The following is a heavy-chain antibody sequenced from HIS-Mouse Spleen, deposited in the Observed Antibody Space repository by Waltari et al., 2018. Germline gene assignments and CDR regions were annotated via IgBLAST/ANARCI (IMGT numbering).Heavy chain of an antibody. CDR2: INPKSGGT. CDR1: GYTFTGYY. V-gene: IGHV1-2*02. Sequence: QVQLVQSGAEVKKPGASVKVSCKASGYTFTGYYMHWVRQAPGQGLEWMGWINPKSGGTNYAQKFQGRVTMTRDTSISTAYMELSRLRSDDTAVYYCARDGGSSWRFNWFDPWGQGTLVTVSS. J-gene: IGHJ5*02. D-gene: IGHD6-13*01. CDR3: ARDGGSSWRFNWFDP.